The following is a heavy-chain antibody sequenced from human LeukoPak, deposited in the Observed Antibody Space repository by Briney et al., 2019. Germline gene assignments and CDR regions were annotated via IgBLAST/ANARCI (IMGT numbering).Heavy chain of an antibody. J-gene: IGHJ4*02. CDR1: GITLSNYG. V-gene: IGHV3-23*01. Sequence: PGGSLRLSCAVSGITLSNYGMSWVRQAPGKGLEWVAGISGSGGSTSYADSVKGRFTISRDNPRNTLYLQMNSLRAEDTAVYFCAKRGAVIRVILVGFHKEAYYFDSWGQGALVTVSS. CDR3: AKRGAVIRVILVGFHKEAYYFDS. D-gene: IGHD3-22*01. CDR2: ISGSGGST.